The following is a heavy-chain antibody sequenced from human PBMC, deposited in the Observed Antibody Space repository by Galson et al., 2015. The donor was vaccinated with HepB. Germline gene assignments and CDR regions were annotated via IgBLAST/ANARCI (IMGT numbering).Heavy chain of an antibody. CDR1: GGSISSYY. D-gene: IGHD2-15*01. CDR3: ASGEDCSGGSCYLGGLKYDY. CDR2: IYYSGST. Sequence: ETLSLTCTVSGGSISSYYWSWIRQPPGKGLEWIGYIYYSGSTNYNPSLKSRVTISVDTSKNQFSLKLSSVTAADTAVYYCASGEDCSGGSCYLGGLKYDYWGQGTLVTVSS. V-gene: IGHV4-59*01. J-gene: IGHJ4*02.